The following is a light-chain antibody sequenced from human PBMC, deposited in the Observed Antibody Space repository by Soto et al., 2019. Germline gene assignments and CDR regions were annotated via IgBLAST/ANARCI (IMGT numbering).Light chain of an antibody. CDR3: QQRANWPQWT. J-gene: IGKJ1*01. CDR1: QSVGSY. CDR2: DAS. Sequence: EIVLTQSPATLSLSPGERATLSCRASQSVGSYLAWYQQKPGQAPRLLIYDASNRATGIPARFSGSGSGTDFTLTISSLEPEDFAVYYCQQRANWPQWTVGQGTKVEIK. V-gene: IGKV3-11*01.